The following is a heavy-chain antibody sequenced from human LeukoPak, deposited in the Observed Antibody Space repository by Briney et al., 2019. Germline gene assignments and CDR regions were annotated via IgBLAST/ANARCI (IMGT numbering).Heavy chain of an antibody. CDR3: ARGTPKWDSSPSYGLDV. CDR2: VWYDGSYK. J-gene: IGHJ6*02. Sequence: GRSLRLSCAASGFTFSSYGMHWVRQAPGKGLEWVTIVWYDGSYKYYADSVKGRFTISRDNSKNTLYLQMDSLRAEDTAVYYCARGTPKWDSSPSYGLDVWGQGTTVTVSS. D-gene: IGHD6-13*01. V-gene: IGHV3-33*01. CDR1: GFTFSSYG.